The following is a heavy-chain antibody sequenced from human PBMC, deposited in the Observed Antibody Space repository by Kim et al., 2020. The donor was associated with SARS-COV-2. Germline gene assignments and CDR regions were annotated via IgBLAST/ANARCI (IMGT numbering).Heavy chain of an antibody. CDR3: VRDRMGGAFDI. D-gene: IGHD3-16*01. V-gene: IGHV3-48*02. J-gene: IGHJ3*02. Sequence: YEAESERGRFTISRDNAKNSLYLKMNSLRDEDTAVYYCVRDRMGGAFDIWGQGTMVTVSS.